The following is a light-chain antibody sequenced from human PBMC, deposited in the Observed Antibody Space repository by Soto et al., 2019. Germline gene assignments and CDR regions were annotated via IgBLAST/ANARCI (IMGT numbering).Light chain of an antibody. CDR1: QSVSSSY. J-gene: IGKJ4*01. Sequence: EIVLTQSPGTLSLSPGERATLSCRASQSVSSSYLAWYQQKPGQAPRLLIYGASSRATGIPDRFSGSGSGNYFTLRISRLEPEDFAVYYCQQYGRSPAFGGRTKVEIK. V-gene: IGKV3-20*01. CDR2: GAS. CDR3: QQYGRSPA.